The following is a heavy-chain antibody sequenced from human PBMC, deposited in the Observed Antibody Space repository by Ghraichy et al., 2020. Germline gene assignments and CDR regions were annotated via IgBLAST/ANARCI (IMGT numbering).Heavy chain of an antibody. J-gene: IGHJ4*02. CDR1: GGSFSGYY. V-gene: IGHV4-34*01. CDR2: INHSGST. Sequence: SQTLSLTCAVYGGSFSGYYWSWIRQPPGKGLEWIGEINHSGSTNYNPSLKSRVTISVDTSKNQFSLKLRSVTAADTAVYYCARGGVAAAGNDREFDYWGQGTLVTVSS. CDR3: ARGGVAAAGNDREFDY. D-gene: IGHD6-13*01.